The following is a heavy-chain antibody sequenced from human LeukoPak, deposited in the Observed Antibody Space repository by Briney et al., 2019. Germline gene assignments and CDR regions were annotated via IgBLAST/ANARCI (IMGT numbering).Heavy chain of an antibody. J-gene: IGHJ4*02. CDR1: GGSISSFY. Sequence: PSETLSLTCSLSGGSISSFYLSWIRQPPGKGLEWIGYSSYTADSNYNPSHKSRVTISIDTSKNQFSLRLTSVTAADTAVYYCAASSHSGSYRAHWGQGILVTVSS. V-gene: IGHV4-59*12. CDR3: AASSHSGSYRAH. CDR2: SSYTADS. D-gene: IGHD3-10*01.